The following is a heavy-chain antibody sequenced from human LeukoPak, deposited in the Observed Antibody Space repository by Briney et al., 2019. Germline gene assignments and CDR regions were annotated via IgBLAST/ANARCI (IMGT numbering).Heavy chain of an antibody. V-gene: IGHV1-18*01. CDR3: ARDPATYNWNDVDYFDY. Sequence: ASVKVSCKASGYTFTSDGISWVRQAPGQGLEWMGWISAYNGNTNYAQKLQGRVTMTTDTSTSTAYMELRSLRSDHTAVYYCARDPATYNWNDVDYFDYWGQGTLVTVSS. D-gene: IGHD1-1*01. J-gene: IGHJ4*02. CDR1: GYTFTSDG. CDR2: ISAYNGNT.